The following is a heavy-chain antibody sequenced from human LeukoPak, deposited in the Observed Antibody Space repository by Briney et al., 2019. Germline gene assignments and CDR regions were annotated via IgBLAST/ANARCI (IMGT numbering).Heavy chain of an antibody. CDR2: IGTYNGNT. D-gene: IGHD6-19*01. V-gene: IGHV1-18*01. Sequence: ASVKVSCKASGYTFRNYGITWVRQAPGQGLEWMGWIGTYNGNTDYAQKFQGRVIMTADTSTTTAHMELSSLRSDDTAVYYCARGRLKRVPFTKVAGALDYWGQGTRVTVSS. CDR1: GYTFRNYG. CDR3: ARGRLKRVPFTKVAGALDY. J-gene: IGHJ4*02.